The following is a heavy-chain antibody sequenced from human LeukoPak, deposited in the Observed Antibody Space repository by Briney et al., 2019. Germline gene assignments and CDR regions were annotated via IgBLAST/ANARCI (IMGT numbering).Heavy chain of an antibody. D-gene: IGHD6-13*01. CDR1: GFTFCSYW. Sequence: GGSLRLSCAASGFTFCSYWMSWVRQAPGKGLQWVANIKEDGNEIHYVDSVRGRFTISRDNAMNSLFLQMNSLRAEDTAVYYCARDPGIAAAGTVGYFDYWGQGALVTVSS. CDR3: ARDPGIAAAGTVGYFDY. CDR2: IKEDGNEI. V-gene: IGHV3-7*01. J-gene: IGHJ4*02.